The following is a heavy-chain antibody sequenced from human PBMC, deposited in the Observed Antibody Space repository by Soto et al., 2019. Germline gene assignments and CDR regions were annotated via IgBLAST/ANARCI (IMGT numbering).Heavy chain of an antibody. J-gene: IGHJ3*01. D-gene: IGHD2-21*02. CDR3: AKGSIVVVTVIRPDDAFDV. V-gene: IGHV3-23*01. CDR2: ISGGGGST. CDR1: GFTFNNYA. Sequence: EVQLLESGGGLVQHGGSLRLSCAASGFTFNNYAMNWVRQAPGKGLEWVSGISGGGGSTYYADSVKGRFIISRDTSKNTLYLEMTSLRAEYTAVYYCAKGSIVVVTVIRPDDAFDVWGQGATVTVSS.